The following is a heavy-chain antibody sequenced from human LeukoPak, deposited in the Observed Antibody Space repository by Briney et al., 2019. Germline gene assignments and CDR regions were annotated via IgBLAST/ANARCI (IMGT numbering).Heavy chain of an antibody. Sequence: SGPTLVKPTQTLTLTRTFSGFSLTTTGVGVGWIRQPPGKALEGLALIYWDDEKRYRPSLRTRLTITKDTSKSQVVLTMTNMDPVDTATYYCAHLYFYNSGGFFRAFDHWGQGTLVTVSS. CDR1: GFSLTTTGVG. V-gene: IGHV2-5*02. CDR2: IYWDDEK. CDR3: AHLYFYNSGGFFRAFDH. D-gene: IGHD3-22*01. J-gene: IGHJ4*02.